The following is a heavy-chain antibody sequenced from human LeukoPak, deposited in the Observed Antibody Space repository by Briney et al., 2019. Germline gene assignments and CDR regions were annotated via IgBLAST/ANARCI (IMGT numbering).Heavy chain of an antibody. V-gene: IGHV4-59*01. CDR2: IYYSGST. J-gene: IGHJ4*02. CDR3: ARYSGTYYVY. D-gene: IGHD1-26*01. CDR1: GGSISSYC. Sequence: SETLSLTCTVLGGSISSYCWSWIRQPPGKGLEWIGYIYYSGSTNYNPSLKSRVTISVDTSKNQFSLKLSSVTAADTAVYFCARYSGTYYVYWGQGTLVTVSS.